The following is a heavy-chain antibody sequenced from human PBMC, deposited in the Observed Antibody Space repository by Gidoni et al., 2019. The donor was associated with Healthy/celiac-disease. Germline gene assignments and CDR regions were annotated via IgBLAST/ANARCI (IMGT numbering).Heavy chain of an antibody. CDR3: AKLPKDYGDYVPYWYFDL. J-gene: IGHJ2*01. Sequence: EVQLVESGGGLVQPGGSLRLSCAASGFTFSSYAMSWVRQAPGKGLAWVSAISGSGGSTYYTDSVKGRFTISRDNSKNTLYLKMNSLRAEDTAVYYCAKLPKDYGDYVPYWYFDLWGRGTLVTVSS. CDR1: GFTFSSYA. V-gene: IGHV3-23*04. CDR2: ISGSGGST. D-gene: IGHD4-17*01.